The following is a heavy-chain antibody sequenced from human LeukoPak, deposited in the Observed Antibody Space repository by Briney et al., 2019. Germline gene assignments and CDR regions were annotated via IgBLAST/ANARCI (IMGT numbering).Heavy chain of an antibody. J-gene: IGHJ4*02. Sequence: GGSLRLSCAASGFTFSSYSMNWVRQAPGKGLEWVSSISSNSIYVFYADSMKGRFTISRDNAKNSLSLQMNSLRAEDTAVYYCARDQVDRIWYFDYWGQGTLVTVSS. D-gene: IGHD1-14*01. V-gene: IGHV3-21*01. CDR1: GFTFSSYS. CDR2: ISSNSIYV. CDR3: ARDQVDRIWYFDY.